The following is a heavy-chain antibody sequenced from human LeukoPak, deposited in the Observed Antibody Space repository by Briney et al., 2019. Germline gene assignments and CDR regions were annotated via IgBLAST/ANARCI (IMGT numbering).Heavy chain of an antibody. CDR3: ARCSGGSCYSDY. CDR2: MNPNSGNT. CDR1: GYTFTGYY. Sequence: ASVKVSCKASGYTFTGYYMHWVRQATGQGLEWMGWMNPNSGNTGYAQKFQGRVTMTRNTSISTAYMELSSLRSEDTAVYYCARCSGGSCYSDYWGQGTLVTVSS. J-gene: IGHJ4*02. V-gene: IGHV1-8*02. D-gene: IGHD2-15*01.